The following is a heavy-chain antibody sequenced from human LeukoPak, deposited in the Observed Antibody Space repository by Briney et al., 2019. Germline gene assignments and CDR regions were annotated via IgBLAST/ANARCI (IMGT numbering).Heavy chain of an antibody. CDR2: IYHSGST. D-gene: IGHD1-26*01. CDR3: ARAQVGATDWFDP. CDR1: GYSISSGYY. J-gene: IGHJ5*02. Sequence: PSETLSPTCAVSGYSISSGYYWGWIRQPPGKGLEWIGSIYHSGSTYYNPSLKSRVTISVDTSKNQFSLKLSSVTAADTAVYYCARAQVGATDWFDPWGQGTLFSVSS. V-gene: IGHV4-38-2*01.